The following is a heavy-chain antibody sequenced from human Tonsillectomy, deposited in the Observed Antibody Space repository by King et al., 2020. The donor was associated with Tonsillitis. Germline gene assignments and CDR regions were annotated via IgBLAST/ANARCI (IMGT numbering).Heavy chain of an antibody. V-gene: IGHV1-46*02. CDR2: INPSGGTT. Sequence: VQLVESGAEVKTPGASVKVSCQASGFTFNTYYMHWVRQAPGQGLEWMGLINPSGGTTIHAQMFQGRVTMTRDTSTSTVFMELSSLTSADTAVYYCASEFCGTDCNNYYYYGRYMWGQGTTVTVSS. CDR3: ASEFCGTDCNNYYYYGRYM. D-gene: IGHD1-7*01. CDR1: GFTFNTYY. J-gene: IGHJ6*02.